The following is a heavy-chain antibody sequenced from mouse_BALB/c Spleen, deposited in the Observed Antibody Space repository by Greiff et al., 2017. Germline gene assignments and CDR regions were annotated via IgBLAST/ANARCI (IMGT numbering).Heavy chain of an antibody. V-gene: IGHV1S56*01. CDR3: ARSASSGYAY. Sequence: QVQLQQSGPELVKPGASVRISCKASGYTFTSYYIHWVKQRPGQGLEWIGWIYPGNVNTKYNEKFKGKATLTADKSSSTAYMQLSSLTSEDSAVYFCARSASSGYAYWGQGTLVTVSA. CDR2: IYPGNVNT. CDR1: GYTFTSYY. D-gene: IGHD3-1*01. J-gene: IGHJ3*01.